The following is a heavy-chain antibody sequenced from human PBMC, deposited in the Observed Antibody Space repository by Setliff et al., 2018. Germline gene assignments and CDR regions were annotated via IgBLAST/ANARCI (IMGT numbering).Heavy chain of an antibody. V-gene: IGHV4-4*02. CDR1: GDSIDTDIW. CDR2: IYYSGST. D-gene: IGHD1-1*01. Sequence: PSETLSLTCTVSGDSIDTDIWWSWVRQPPGKGLEWIGEIYYSGSTNYNPSLKSRVTISVDTSKNQFSLKLSSVTAADTAVYYCAREQRSALFDYWGQGTLVTVSS. J-gene: IGHJ4*02. CDR3: AREQRSALFDY.